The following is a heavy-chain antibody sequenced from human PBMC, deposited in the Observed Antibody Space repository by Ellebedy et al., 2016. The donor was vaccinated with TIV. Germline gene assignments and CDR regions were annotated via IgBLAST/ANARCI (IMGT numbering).Heavy chain of an antibody. V-gene: IGHV5-51*01. CDR2: IFPGDSDT. D-gene: IGHD3-16*02. CDR1: GYRFTGYL. CDR3: ARGSWREVSTWFEN. Sequence: GESLKISCQGSGYRFTGYLIGWVRQMPEKGLEWMGIIFPGDSDTRYSPSFQGQVTISADKSTATAYLQWTSLKASDSAMYYCARGSWREVSTWFENWGQGTLVTVSS. J-gene: IGHJ4*02.